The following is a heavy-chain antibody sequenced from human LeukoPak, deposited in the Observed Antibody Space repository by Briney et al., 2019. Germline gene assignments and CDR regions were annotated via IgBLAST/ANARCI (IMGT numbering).Heavy chain of an antibody. D-gene: IGHD6-13*01. V-gene: IGHV3-7*01. CDR1: GFTFSSYA. CDR2: IKQDGSEK. J-gene: IGHJ6*02. CDR3: ARDDRYSSSWYDGYYYYGMDV. Sequence: PGGSLRLSCAASGFTFSSYAMSWVRQAPGKGLEWVANIKQDGSEKYYVDSVKGRFTISRDNAKNSLYLQMNSLRAEDTAVYYCARDDRYSSSWYDGYYYYGMDVWGQGTTVTVSS.